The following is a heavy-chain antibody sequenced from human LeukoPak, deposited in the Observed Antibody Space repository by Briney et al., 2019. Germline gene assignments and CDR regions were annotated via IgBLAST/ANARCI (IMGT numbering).Heavy chain of an antibody. Sequence: PSETLSLTCTVSGGSISSYYWSWVRQAPGKGLEWVSAISGSGGSTYYADSVKGRFTISRDNSKNTLYLQMNSLRAEDTAVYYCAKDPNSYVPPGYFDYWGQGTLVTVSS. CDR1: GGSISSYY. V-gene: IGHV3-23*01. J-gene: IGHJ4*02. CDR2: ISGSGGST. CDR3: AKDPNSYVPPGYFDY. D-gene: IGHD5-18*01.